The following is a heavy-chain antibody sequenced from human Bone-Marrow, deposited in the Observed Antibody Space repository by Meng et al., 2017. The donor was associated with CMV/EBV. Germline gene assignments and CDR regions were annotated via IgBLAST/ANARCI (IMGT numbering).Heavy chain of an antibody. CDR2: ISSTSSYI. CDR1: GFTFNRSL. Sequence: GESLKISCEASGFTFNRSLMNWVRQAPGKGLEWVASISSTSSYIYYADSVKGRFTISRDNAKNSLYLQRNRLRGEDTAIYYFGHRLQGGGGFDYRGQGALVTVSS. CDR3: GHRLQGGGGFDY. J-gene: IGHJ4*02. D-gene: IGHD5-24*01. V-gene: IGHV3-21*01.